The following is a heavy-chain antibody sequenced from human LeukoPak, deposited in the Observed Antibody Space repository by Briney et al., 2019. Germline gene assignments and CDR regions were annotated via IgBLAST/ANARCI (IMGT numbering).Heavy chain of an antibody. CDR2: ISSSGST. V-gene: IGHV4-4*07. CDR1: GGSIRSYY. Sequence: SETLSLTCTVSGGSIRSYYWSWIRQPAGKGLEWIGRISSSGSTNYNPSLKSRVTIPVDTSKNQFSLKLSSVTAADTAVYFCARGPYSYDSSGAFDIWGQGTMVTVSS. J-gene: IGHJ3*02. D-gene: IGHD3-22*01. CDR3: ARGPYSYDSSGAFDI.